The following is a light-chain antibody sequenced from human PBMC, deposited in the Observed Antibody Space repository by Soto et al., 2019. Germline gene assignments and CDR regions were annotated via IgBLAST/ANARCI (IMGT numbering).Light chain of an antibody. CDR1: QTIINY. CDR2: AAS. CDR3: QQSYSIPPT. J-gene: IGKJ1*01. V-gene: IGKV1-39*01. Sequence: GGRVTITCRASQTIINYLNWYQHKPGTAPKLLIYAASSLQSGVPSRFSGSGSGTDFTLTISSLQPEDFATYYCQQSYSIPPTFGQGTKVDIK.